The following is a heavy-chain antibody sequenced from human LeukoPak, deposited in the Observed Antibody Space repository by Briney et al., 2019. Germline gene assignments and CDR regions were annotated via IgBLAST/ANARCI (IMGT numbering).Heavy chain of an antibody. CDR2: IYYTGST. CDR3: ATSGHSSYYTPGEIS. D-gene: IGHD3-3*01. Sequence: SETLSLTCTVSGGSIGNSSYDEDCIRQPPGKGLEWIATIYYTGSTNYNPSLKTRVTISLDTSRNQLSLRLTSVTAADTAVYYCATSGHSSYYTPGEISWGQGTLVTVSS. CDR1: GGSIGNSSYD. J-gene: IGHJ5*02. V-gene: IGHV4-39*01.